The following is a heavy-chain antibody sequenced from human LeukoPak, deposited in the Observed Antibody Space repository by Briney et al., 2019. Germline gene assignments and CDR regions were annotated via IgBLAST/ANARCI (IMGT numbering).Heavy chain of an antibody. D-gene: IGHD3-22*01. CDR2: VYHSGST. CDR3: ARDQYYYDSSGYYPFDY. Sequence: SETLSLTCTVSGYSISSGYYWGWVRQPPGKGLEWIGTVYHSGSTYYNPSLRSRVTISVETSKNQFSLKLSSVTAADTAVYYCARDQYYYDSSGYYPFDYWGQGTLVTVSS. V-gene: IGHV4-38-2*02. CDR1: GYSISSGYY. J-gene: IGHJ4*02.